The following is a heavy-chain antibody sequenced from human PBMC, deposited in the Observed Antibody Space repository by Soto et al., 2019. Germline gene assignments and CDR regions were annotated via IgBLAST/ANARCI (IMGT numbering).Heavy chain of an antibody. CDR2: ISDTGSSH. Sequence: GGSLRLSXVGSGFTFSSYGMHRVRQAPGKGLECVAVISDTGSSHYYAASVEGRFTISRENSKNTLSLHMDRLRVEDTAVYYCAKDRGGDCPDNSCYFGADYWGQGTPVTVSS. D-gene: IGHD2-2*01. V-gene: IGHV3-30*18. CDR1: GFTFSSYG. CDR3: AKDRGGDCPDNSCYFGADY. J-gene: IGHJ4*02.